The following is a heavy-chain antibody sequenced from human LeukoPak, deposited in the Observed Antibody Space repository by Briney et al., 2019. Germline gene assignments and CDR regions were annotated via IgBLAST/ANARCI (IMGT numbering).Heavy chain of an antibody. Sequence: GGSLRLSCAASGFTFSNYWMHWVRQAPGKGLVWVSRINSDGINTSYADSVKGRFTISRDNAKNTLNLQMNSLRAEDKALYYCAKSRGATTPTYDFDYWGQGTLVTVSS. D-gene: IGHD5-12*01. CDR2: INSDGINT. V-gene: IGHV3-74*01. J-gene: IGHJ4*02. CDR1: GFTFSNYW. CDR3: AKSRGATTPTYDFDY.